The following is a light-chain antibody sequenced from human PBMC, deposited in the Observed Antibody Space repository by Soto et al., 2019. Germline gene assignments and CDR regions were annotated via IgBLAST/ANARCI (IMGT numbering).Light chain of an antibody. CDR2: AAS. CDR3: HQYDSTPPT. J-gene: IGKJ3*01. Sequence: EIVLTQSPGTLSLSPGERATLSCRASQSVSRNYLGWYQQKPGQAPRLLIYAASSRAAGIPVRFSGSGSGTDFTLIISRLEPEDFAVYYCHQYDSTPPTFGPGTKVDIK. V-gene: IGKV3-20*01. CDR1: QSVSRNY.